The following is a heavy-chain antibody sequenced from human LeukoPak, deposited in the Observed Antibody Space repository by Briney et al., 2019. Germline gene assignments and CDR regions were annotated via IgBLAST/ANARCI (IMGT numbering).Heavy chain of an antibody. CDR2: INTDGGST. V-gene: IGHV3-74*01. CDR1: GFTFSSYS. CDR3: GRGFSIVPAGVPDY. D-gene: IGHD2-2*02. J-gene: IGHJ4*02. Sequence: GGSLRLSCAASGFTFSSYSMNWVRQAPGKGLVWVSRINTDGGSTTYADSVKGRFTISRDNAKNTLYLQMNSLRAEDTAVYYCGRGFSIVPAGVPDYWGLGTLVTVSS.